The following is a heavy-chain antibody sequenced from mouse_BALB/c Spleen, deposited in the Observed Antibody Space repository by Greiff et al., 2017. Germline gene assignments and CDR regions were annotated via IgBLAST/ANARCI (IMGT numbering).Heavy chain of an antibody. CDR3: ARDYYGSSWYFDY. CDR2: ISYSGST. Sequence: EVQGVESGPGLVKPSQSLSLTCTVTGYSITSDYAWNWIRQFPGNKLEWMGYISYSGSTSYNPSLKSRISITRDTSKNQFFLQLNSVTTEDTATYYCARDYYGSSWYFDYWGQGTTLTVSS. J-gene: IGHJ2*01. V-gene: IGHV3-2*02. D-gene: IGHD1-1*01. CDR1: GYSITSDYA.